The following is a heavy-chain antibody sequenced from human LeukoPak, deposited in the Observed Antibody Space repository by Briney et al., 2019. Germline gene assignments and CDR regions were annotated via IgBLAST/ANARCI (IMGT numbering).Heavy chain of an antibody. J-gene: IGHJ6*02. D-gene: IGHD3-16*01. V-gene: IGHV1-69*06. CDR2: IIPIFGTA. Sequence: ASVKVSCKASGGTFSSYAISWVRQAPGQGLEWMGRIIPIFGTANYAQKFQGRVTITADKSTSTAHMELSRLRSDDAAVYYCARRFYYAMDVWGQGTTVTVSS. CDR1: GGTFSSYA. CDR3: ARRFYYAMDV.